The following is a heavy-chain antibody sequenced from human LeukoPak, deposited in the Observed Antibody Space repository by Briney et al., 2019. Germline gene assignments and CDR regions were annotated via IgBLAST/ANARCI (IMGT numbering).Heavy chain of an antibody. CDR3: VGFRATAGLY. CDR1: GFTFSSYS. Sequence: GGSLRLSCAASGFTFSSYSMNWVRQAPGKGLEWVSYVSSGSNTIYYAESVKGRFTISRDNAKNSLYLQMNSLRDEDTAVYYCVGFRATAGLYWGQGTLVTVSS. V-gene: IGHV3-48*02. D-gene: IGHD6-13*01. CDR2: VSSGSNTI. J-gene: IGHJ4*02.